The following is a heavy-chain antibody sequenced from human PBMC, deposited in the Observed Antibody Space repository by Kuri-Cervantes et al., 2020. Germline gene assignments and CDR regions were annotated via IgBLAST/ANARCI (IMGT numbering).Heavy chain of an antibody. D-gene: IGHD6-13*01. CDR1: GFTFSSYD. CDR3: AKDIGAAGHHGNDY. Sequence: GGSLRLSCAASGFTFSSYDMHWVRQATGKGLEWVSAIGTAGDTYSPGSVKGRFTISRDNAKNSLYLQMNSLRAEDTALYYCAKDIGAAGHHGNDYWGQGTLVTVSS. J-gene: IGHJ4*02. CDR2: IGTAGDT. V-gene: IGHV3-13*01.